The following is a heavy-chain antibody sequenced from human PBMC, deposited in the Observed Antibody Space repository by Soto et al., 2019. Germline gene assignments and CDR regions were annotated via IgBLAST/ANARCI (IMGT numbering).Heavy chain of an antibody. D-gene: IGHD3-16*02. CDR1: GFPFNTYW. CDR3: ASRPYRTYFDH. CDR2: MKEDGREK. V-gene: IGHV3-7*01. J-gene: IGHJ4*02. Sequence: EVQLVESGGGLVQPGGSLRVSCAASGFPFNTYWLTWVRQAPGKGLEWVANMKEDGREKYYLDSVKGRFTVSRDNATNSLYLQMNSLRAEDTAVYYCASRPYRTYFDHWGQGTLVTVSS.